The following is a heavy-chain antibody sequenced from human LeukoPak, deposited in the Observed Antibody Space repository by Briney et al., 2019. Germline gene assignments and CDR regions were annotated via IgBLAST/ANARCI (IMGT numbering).Heavy chain of an antibody. Sequence: GRSLRLSCAASGFTFDDYAMHWVRQAPGKGLEWVSGISWNSGSIDYADSVKGRFTISRDNSKNTLYLQMNSLRAEDTAVYYCARCRDYNFWSGSAFDYWGQGTLVTVSS. V-gene: IGHV3-9*01. J-gene: IGHJ4*02. CDR3: ARCRDYNFWSGSAFDY. CDR1: GFTFDDYA. D-gene: IGHD3-3*01. CDR2: ISWNSGSI.